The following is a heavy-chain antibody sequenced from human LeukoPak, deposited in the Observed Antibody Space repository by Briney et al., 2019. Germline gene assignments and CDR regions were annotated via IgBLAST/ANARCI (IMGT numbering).Heavy chain of an antibody. CDR1: GYTFTSYY. CDR3: ARDCPCYYYDSSGSTKGAFDI. CDR2: INPSGGST. D-gene: IGHD3-22*01. J-gene: IGHJ3*02. V-gene: IGHV1-46*01. Sequence: EASVKVSCKASGYTFTSYYMRWVRQAPGQGLEWMGIINPSGGSTSYAQKFQGRVTLTRDTSTSTVYMELSSLRSEDTAVYYCARDCPCYYYDSSGSTKGAFDIWGQGTMVTVSS.